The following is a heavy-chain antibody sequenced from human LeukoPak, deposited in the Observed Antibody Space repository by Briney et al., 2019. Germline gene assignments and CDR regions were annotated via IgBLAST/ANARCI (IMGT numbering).Heavy chain of an antibody. CDR1: GYTFTGYY. D-gene: IGHD1-7*01. CDR2: INPNSGGT. V-gene: IGHV1-2*02. CDR3: ARVRRITGTWAYFDY. J-gene: IGHJ4*02. Sequence: ASVKVSCKASGYTFTGYYMHWVRQAPGQGLEWMGWINPNSGGTNYAQKFQGRVTMTRDTSISTAYMELGRLRSDDTAVYYCARVRRITGTWAYFDYWGQGTLVTVSS.